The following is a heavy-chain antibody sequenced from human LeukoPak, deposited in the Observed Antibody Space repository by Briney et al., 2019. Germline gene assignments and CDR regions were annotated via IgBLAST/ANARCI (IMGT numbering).Heavy chain of an antibody. Sequence: ASVKVSCKASGYTFTGYYMHWVRQAPGQGLEWMGWINPNSGGTNYAQKFQGRVTMTRDTSISTAYMELSRLISDDTAVYYCASVPTDYYGSGKNYYYMDVWGKGTTVTVSS. CDR2: INPNSGGT. CDR3: ASVPTDYYGSGKNYYYMDV. J-gene: IGHJ6*03. V-gene: IGHV1-2*02. D-gene: IGHD3-10*01. CDR1: GYTFTGYY.